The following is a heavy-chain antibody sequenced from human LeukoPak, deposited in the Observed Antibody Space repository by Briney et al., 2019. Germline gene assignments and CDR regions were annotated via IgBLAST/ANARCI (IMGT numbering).Heavy chain of an antibody. CDR1: GFTFSTYS. J-gene: IGHJ1*01. V-gene: IGHV3-21*01. CDR3: GKEWIEILQQ. D-gene: IGHD2-2*03. Sequence: GGSLRLSCSASGFTFSTYSMNWVRQAPRKGLEWVSSISGSSSYIYYADSVKGRFTISRDNAKNSLYLQMNSLRAEDTAVYYCGKEWIEILQQWGQGTLVTVLS. CDR2: ISGSSSYI.